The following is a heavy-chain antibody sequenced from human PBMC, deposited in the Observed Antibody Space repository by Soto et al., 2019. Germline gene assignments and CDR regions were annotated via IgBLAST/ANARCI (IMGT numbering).Heavy chain of an antibody. D-gene: IGHD5-18*01. CDR1: GYTFTGYY. V-gene: IGHV1-2*04. CDR3: ARATRGYSYGYPGTFDY. Sequence: GSVQVSCKASGYTFTGYYMHWVRQAPGQGLEWMGWINPNSGGTNYAQKFQGWVTMTRDTSISTAYMELSRLRSDDTAVYYCARATRGYSYGYPGTFDYWRQGTLV. J-gene: IGHJ4*02. CDR2: INPNSGGT.